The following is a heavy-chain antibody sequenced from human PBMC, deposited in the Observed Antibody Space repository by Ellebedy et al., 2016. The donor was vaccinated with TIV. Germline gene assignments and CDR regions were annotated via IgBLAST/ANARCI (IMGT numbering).Heavy chain of an antibody. CDR1: GYTFTRNY. Sequence: AASVKVSCKASGYTFTRNYMHWVRQAPGQGLEWMGRINPSGGSTSYAQKLQGRVTMTRDTSTSTVYMELSSLRSEDTAVYYCAREGVVGANRGGYFDNWGQGTLVTVSS. CDR3: AREGVVGANRGGYFDN. D-gene: IGHD1-26*01. V-gene: IGHV1-46*04. CDR2: INPSGGST. J-gene: IGHJ4*02.